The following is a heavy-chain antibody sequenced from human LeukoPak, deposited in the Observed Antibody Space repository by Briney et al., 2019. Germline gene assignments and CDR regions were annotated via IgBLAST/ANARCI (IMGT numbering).Heavy chain of an antibody. CDR1: GFTFSSYS. CDR2: ISSSSNYI. J-gene: IGHJ4*02. D-gene: IGHD2-15*01. Sequence: PGGSLRLSCAASGFTFSSYSMNWVRQAPGKGLEWVSSISSSSNYIYYADSVKGRFTISRDNAKNTLYLQMNSLRAEDTAVYYCARDLYCSGGSCYGWGQGTLVTVSS. CDR3: ARDLYCSGGSCYG. V-gene: IGHV3-21*01.